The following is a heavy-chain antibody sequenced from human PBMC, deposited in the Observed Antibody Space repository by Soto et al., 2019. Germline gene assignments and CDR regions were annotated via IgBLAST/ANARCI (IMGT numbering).Heavy chain of an antibody. D-gene: IGHD4-17*01. V-gene: IGHV3-43*01. Sequence: GGSLRLSCAASGFTFDDYTMHWVRQAPGKGLEWVSLISWDGGSTYYADSVKGRFTISRDNSKNSLYLQMNSLRTEDTALYYCAKDRYPMTTVTTLVFDPWGQGTLVTVSS. J-gene: IGHJ5*02. CDR3: AKDRYPMTTVTTLVFDP. CDR2: ISWDGGST. CDR1: GFTFDDYT.